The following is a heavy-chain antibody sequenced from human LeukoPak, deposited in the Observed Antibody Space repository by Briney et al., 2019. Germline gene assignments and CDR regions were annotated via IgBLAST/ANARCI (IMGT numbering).Heavy chain of an antibody. D-gene: IGHD7-27*01. Sequence: RASVKVSCKASGYTFTGYYMHWVRQAPGQGLEWMERINPNSGGTNYAQKFQGRVTMTRDTSISTAYMELSRLRSDDTAVYYCARDLKTANWGSNHPFDYWGQGTLVTVSS. CDR3: ARDLKTANWGSNHPFDY. CDR2: INPNSGGT. V-gene: IGHV1-2*06. J-gene: IGHJ4*02. CDR1: GYTFTGYY.